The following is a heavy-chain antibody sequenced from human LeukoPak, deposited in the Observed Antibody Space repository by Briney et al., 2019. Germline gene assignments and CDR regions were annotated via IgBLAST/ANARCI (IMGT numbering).Heavy chain of an antibody. J-gene: IGHJ5*02. Sequence: GGSLRLSCAASGFTFSSYAMSWVRQAPGEGLEWVSAISGSGGSTYYSASVKGRFTISRDNSKNTLFLQLNGLRVEDTGVYYCAREYDSSWPSWGQGTLVTVSS. CDR2: ISGSGGST. CDR3: AREYDSSWPS. D-gene: IGHD3-22*01. V-gene: IGHV3-23*01. CDR1: GFTFSSYA.